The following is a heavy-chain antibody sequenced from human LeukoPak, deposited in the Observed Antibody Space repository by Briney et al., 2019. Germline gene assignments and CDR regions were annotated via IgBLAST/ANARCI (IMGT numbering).Heavy chain of an antibody. CDR3: ARVPDPIVVVPAAMT. Sequence: SETLSLTCAVSGGSISSSNWWSWVRQPPGKGLEWIGEIYHSGSTNYNPSLKSRVTISVDTSKNQFSLKLSSVTAADTAVYYCARVPDPIVVVPAAMTWGQGTLVTVSS. V-gene: IGHV4-4*02. D-gene: IGHD2-2*01. CDR1: GGSISSSNW. CDR2: IYHSGST. J-gene: IGHJ4*02.